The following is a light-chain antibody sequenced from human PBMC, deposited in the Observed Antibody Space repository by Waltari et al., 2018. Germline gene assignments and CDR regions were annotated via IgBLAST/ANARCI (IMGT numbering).Light chain of an antibody. J-gene: IGKJ3*01. Sequence: DIQLTQSPSSLSVFVGDRVTITCRASRDISRHLNWYQQKPGKAPKLLIYAASNLEVGVPSRFGGSGSATDFSFTISSLQPEDIATYYCQQYDDLPITFGPGTKVDIK. CDR2: AAS. V-gene: IGKV1-33*01. CDR3: QQYDDLPIT. CDR1: RDISRH.